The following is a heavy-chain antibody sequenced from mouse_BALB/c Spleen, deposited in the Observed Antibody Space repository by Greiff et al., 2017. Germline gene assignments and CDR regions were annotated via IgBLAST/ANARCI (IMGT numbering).Heavy chain of an antibody. J-gene: IGHJ2*01. CDR1: GFSLTSYA. D-gene: IGHD1-1*01. Sequence: VMLVESGPGLVAPSQSLSISCTASGFSLTSYAVYWVRQPPGKGLEWLGVIWAGGSTNYYSALMSRLSISKDNSKSQVFLKMNSLQTDDTAMYYCARDGVLLREYYFDYWGQGTTLTVSS. CDR2: IWAGGST. V-gene: IGHV2-9*02. CDR3: ARDGVLLREYYFDY.